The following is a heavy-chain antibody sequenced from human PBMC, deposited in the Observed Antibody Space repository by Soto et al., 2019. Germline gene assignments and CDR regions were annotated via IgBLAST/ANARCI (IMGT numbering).Heavy chain of an antibody. CDR3: ARRQGLLQYIDY. CDR1: GLSFSDYG. CDR2: ISDTGRTL. V-gene: IGHV3-48*02. J-gene: IGHJ4*02. D-gene: IGHD3-22*01. Sequence: VQLVASGGSVVQPGVSLRLSCAASGLSFSDYGMNCVRQAPGKGLEWVSFISDTGRTLYYAVSVKGRFVISRDNAKNSLYLQMDSLRDEDTAVYYCARRQGLLQYIDYWGQGTLVAVSS.